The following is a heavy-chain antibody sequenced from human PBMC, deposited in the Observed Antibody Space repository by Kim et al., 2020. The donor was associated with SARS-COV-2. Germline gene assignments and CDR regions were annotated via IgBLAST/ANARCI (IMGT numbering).Heavy chain of an antibody. CDR3: VRGHKSFDL. CDR2: SRHRPRNYTT. CDR1: GFTLSDYL. J-gene: IGHJ5*02. V-gene: IGHV3-72*01. Sequence: GGSLRLSCAASGFTLSDYLMDWVRQVPGKGLEWIGRSRHRPRNYTTEYAASVQGRFTVSRDDSKTSLHLLMTSLRTEDTAVYYCVRGHKSFDLWGQGTLVTVSS.